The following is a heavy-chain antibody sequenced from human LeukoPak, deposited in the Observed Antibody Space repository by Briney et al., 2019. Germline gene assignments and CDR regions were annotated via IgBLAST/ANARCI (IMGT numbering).Heavy chain of an antibody. CDR2: ISSNGGST. CDR3: ARDRGAGNYYYNYMDV. Sequence: PGGSLRLSCAASGFTFSSHAMHWVRQAPGKGLEYVSAISSNGGSTYYANSVKGRFTISRDNSKNTLYLQMGSPRAEDMAVYYCARDRGAGNYYYNYMDVWGKGTTVTISS. D-gene: IGHD6-19*01. CDR1: GFTFSSHA. J-gene: IGHJ6*03. V-gene: IGHV3-64*01.